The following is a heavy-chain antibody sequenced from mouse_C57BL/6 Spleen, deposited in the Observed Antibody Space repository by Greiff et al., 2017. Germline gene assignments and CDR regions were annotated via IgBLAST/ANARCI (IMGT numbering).Heavy chain of an antibody. Sequence: QVQLQQSGAELVKPGASVKMSCKASGYTFTSYWITWVKQRPGQGLEWIGGIYPGSGGTNYNEKFKSKATLTVDTSSSTAYMQLSSLPSEDSAVXVYAREGNWAFDYWGQGTTLTVSS. V-gene: IGHV1-55*01. D-gene: IGHD4-1*01. CDR1: GYTFTSYW. J-gene: IGHJ2*01. CDR3: AREGNWAFDY. CDR2: IYPGSGGT.